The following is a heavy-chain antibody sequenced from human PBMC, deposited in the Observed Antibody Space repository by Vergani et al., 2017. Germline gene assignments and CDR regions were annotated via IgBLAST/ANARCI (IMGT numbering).Heavy chain of an antibody. D-gene: IGHD3-9*01. CDR2: ISACNGNT. J-gene: IGHJ5*02. V-gene: IGHV1-18*01. Sequence: QVQLVQSGAEVTKPGSSVKVSCKASGGTFSSYAISWVRQAPGQGLEWMGRISACNGNTNYAQKLQGRVTMTTDTSTSTAYMELRSLRSDDTAVYYCARDSLPRMTGNWFDPWGQGTLVTVSS. CDR1: GGTFSSYA. CDR3: ARDSLPRMTGNWFDP.